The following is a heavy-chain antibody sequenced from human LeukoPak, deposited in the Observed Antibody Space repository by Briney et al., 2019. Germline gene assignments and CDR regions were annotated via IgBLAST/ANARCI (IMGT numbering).Heavy chain of an antibody. V-gene: IGHV1-24*01. CDR3: ATTPCTNGVCYTRWFDP. CDR1: GYTLTELS. D-gene: IGHD2-8*01. Sequence: GASVKDSCKVSGYTLTELSMHWVRQAPGKGLEWMGGFDPEDGETIYAQKFQGRVTMTEDTSTDTAYMELSSLRSEDTAVYYCATTPCTNGVCYTRWFDPWGQGTLVTVS. CDR2: FDPEDGET. J-gene: IGHJ5*02.